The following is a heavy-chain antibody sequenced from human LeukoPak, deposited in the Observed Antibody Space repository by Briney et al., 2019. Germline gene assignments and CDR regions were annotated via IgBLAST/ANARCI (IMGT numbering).Heavy chain of an antibody. Sequence: GSSVKVSCKASGGTFSSYAISWVRRAPGQGLEWMGRIIPIFGTANYAQKFQGRVTITADKSTSTAYMELSSLRSEDTAVYYCARSFCSSTSCYGASYYYYYMDVWGKGTTVTVSS. CDR3: ARSFCSSTSCYGASYYYYYMDV. CDR2: IIPIFGTA. CDR1: GGTFSSYA. J-gene: IGHJ6*03. D-gene: IGHD2-2*01. V-gene: IGHV1-69*06.